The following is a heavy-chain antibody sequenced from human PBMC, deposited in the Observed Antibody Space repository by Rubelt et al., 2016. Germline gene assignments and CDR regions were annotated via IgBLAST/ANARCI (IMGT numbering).Heavy chain of an antibody. D-gene: IGHD6-19*01. J-gene: IGHJ3*02. Sequence: SYAQKFQGRVTMTRDTSTSTVYMELSSLRSEDTAVYYCARVLYSSGWYDPYAFDIWGQGTMVTVSS. V-gene: IGHV1-46*01. CDR3: ARVLYSSGWYDPYAFDI.